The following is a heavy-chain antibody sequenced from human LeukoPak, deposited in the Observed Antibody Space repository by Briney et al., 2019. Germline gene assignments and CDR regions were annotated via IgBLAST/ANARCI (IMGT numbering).Heavy chain of an antibody. CDR2: IYSGGTT. D-gene: IGHD4-23*01. V-gene: IGHV3-66*01. CDR1: GFTVSSNY. J-gene: IGHJ6*02. CDR3: ARCNSPYYYGMDV. Sequence: PGGSLRLSCAASGFTVSSNYMSWVRQAPGKGLEWVSIIYSGGTTYYADSVKGRFTISRDNSKNTLYLQMNSLSAEDTAVYYCARCNSPYYYGMDVWGQGTTVTVSS.